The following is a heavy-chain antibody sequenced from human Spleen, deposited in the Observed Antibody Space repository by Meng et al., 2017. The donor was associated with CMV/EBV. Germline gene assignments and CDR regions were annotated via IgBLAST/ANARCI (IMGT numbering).Heavy chain of an antibody. D-gene: IGHD2-2*02. CDR2: IKQDGSEK. Sequence: GESLKISCAASGFTFSSYWMSWVRQAPGKGLEWVANIKQDGSEKFYVDSVKGRFTISRDNAKNSLYLQINSLRDEDTAVYFCARDLGTASYQFLYAHNYYGMDVWGQGTTVTVSS. CDR3: ARDLGTASYQFLYAHNYYGMDV. V-gene: IGHV3-7*01. J-gene: IGHJ6*02. CDR1: GFTFSSYW.